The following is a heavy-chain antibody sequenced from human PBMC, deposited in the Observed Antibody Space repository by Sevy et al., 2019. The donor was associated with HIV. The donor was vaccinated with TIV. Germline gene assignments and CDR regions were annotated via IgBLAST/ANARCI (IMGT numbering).Heavy chain of an antibody. V-gene: IGHV4-61*01. CDR3: ARRGGLVDGGMDV. CDR2: IYYSGST. J-gene: IGHJ6*02. CDR1: GGSVSSGSYY. D-gene: IGHD2-8*02. Sequence: SETLSLTCTVSGGSVSSGSYYWSWIRQPPGKGLECIGYIYYSGSTNYNPSLKSRVTISVDPSKNHFSLKLSSVTAADTAVYYCARRGGLVDGGMDVWGQGTTVTVSS.